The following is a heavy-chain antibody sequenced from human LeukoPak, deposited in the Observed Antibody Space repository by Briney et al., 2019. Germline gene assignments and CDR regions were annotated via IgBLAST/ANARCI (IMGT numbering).Heavy chain of an antibody. Sequence: GGSLRLSCAASGFTFSSYSMHWVRQAPGKGLVWVSRIYSDGSSTSYADSVKGRFTISRDNAKNSLYLQMNSLRAEGTALYYGARVRVNSGSTEGGDGFDIWGQGTMVPVCS. D-gene: IGHD1-26*01. CDR1: GFTFSSYS. J-gene: IGHJ3*02. CDR3: ARVRVNSGSTEGGDGFDI. CDR2: IYSDGSST. V-gene: IGHV3-74*01.